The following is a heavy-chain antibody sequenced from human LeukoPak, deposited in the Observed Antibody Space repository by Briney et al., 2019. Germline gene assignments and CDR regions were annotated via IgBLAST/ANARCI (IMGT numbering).Heavy chain of an antibody. CDR2: ISSSSSYI. D-gene: IGHD2-21*02. Sequence: GGSLRLSXAASGFTFSSYSMNWVRQAPGKGLEWVSSISSSSSYIYYADSVKGRFTISRDNAKNSLYLQMNSLRAEDTAVYYCARDSVVVTATTYYYYYYMDVWGKGTTVTVSS. CDR1: GFTFSSYS. CDR3: ARDSVVVTATTYYYYYYMDV. J-gene: IGHJ6*03. V-gene: IGHV3-21*01.